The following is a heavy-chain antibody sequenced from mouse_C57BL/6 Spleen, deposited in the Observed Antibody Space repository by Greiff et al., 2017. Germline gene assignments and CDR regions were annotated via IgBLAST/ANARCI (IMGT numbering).Heavy chain of an antibody. CDR2: ISSGSSTI. J-gene: IGHJ3*01. CDR1: GFTFSDYG. Sequence: EVQGVESGGGLVKPGGSLKLSCAASGFTFSDYGMHWVRQAPEKGLEWVAYISSGSSTIYYADTVKGRFTISRDNAQNTLVLQMTSLRSEDTAMYYCARLWAYWGQGTLVTVSA. CDR3: ARLWAY. D-gene: IGHD6-1*01. V-gene: IGHV5-17*01.